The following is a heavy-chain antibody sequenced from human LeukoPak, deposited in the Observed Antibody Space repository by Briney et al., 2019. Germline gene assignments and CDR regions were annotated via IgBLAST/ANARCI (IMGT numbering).Heavy chain of an antibody. J-gene: IGHJ4*02. Sequence: GGSLRLSCAASGFTFSSNYMSWVRQAPGKGLEWVSVIYSGGTTNYADSVKGRFTISRDNSKNTLFLQMNSLRAEDTAVYYCAKVGSSITAMVHRYFDYWGQGTLVTVSS. CDR3: AKVGSSITAMVHRYFDY. D-gene: IGHD5-18*01. CDR2: IYSGGTT. CDR1: GFTFSSNY. V-gene: IGHV3-53*01.